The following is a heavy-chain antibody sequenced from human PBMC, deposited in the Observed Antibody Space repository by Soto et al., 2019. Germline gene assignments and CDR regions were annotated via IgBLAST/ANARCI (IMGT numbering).Heavy chain of an antibody. CDR3: ARGVYSYGIGYFDY. CDR2: IYYSGST. CDR1: GGSISSGDYY. Sequence: SETLSLTCTVSGGSISSGDYYWSWIRQPPGKGLEWIGYIYYSGSTYYNPSLKSRVTISVDTSKNQFSLKLSSVTAADTAVYYCARGVYSYGIGYFDYWGQGTLVTV. D-gene: IGHD5-18*01. V-gene: IGHV4-30-4*01. J-gene: IGHJ4*02.